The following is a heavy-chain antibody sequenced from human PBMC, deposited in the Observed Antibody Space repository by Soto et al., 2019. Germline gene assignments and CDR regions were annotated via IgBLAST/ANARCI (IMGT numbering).Heavy chain of an antibody. CDR2: IKQDGSEK. Sequence: WGSLRLSCAASGFTFSSYWMSWVRQAPGKGLEWVANIKQDGSEKYYVDSVKGRFTISRDNAKNSLYLQMNSLRAEDTAVYYCARDRVRQQWLGGDYFDYWGQGTLVTVSS. CDR1: GFTFSSYW. CDR3: ARDRVRQQWLGGDYFDY. J-gene: IGHJ4*02. D-gene: IGHD6-19*01. V-gene: IGHV3-7*01.